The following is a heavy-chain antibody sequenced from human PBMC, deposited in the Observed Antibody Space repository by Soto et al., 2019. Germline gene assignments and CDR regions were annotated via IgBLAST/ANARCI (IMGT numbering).Heavy chain of an antibody. D-gene: IGHD6-13*01. V-gene: IGHV3-23*01. CDR3: AKERFLSSSWTRPIAY. CDR1: GFTFSSYS. Sequence: PGGSLRLSCAASGFTFSSYSMSWVRQAPGKGLEWVSAISGSGGSTYYADSVKGRFTISRDNSKNTLYLQMNSLRAEDTAVYYCAKERFLSSSWTRPIAYWGQGTLVTVSS. CDR2: ISGSGGST. J-gene: IGHJ4*02.